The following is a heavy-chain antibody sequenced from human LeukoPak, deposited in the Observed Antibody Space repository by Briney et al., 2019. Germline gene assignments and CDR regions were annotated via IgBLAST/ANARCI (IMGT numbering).Heavy chain of an antibody. CDR3: ARDPVLFPFDY. CDR2: IYTSGYT. V-gene: IGHV4-4*07. J-gene: IGHJ4*02. CDR1: GGSFSGYH. D-gene: IGHD3-16*01. Sequence: SETLSLTCAVYGGSFSGYHWTWIRQPAGKGLEWIGRIYTSGYTNYNPSLKSRVTISVDTSKNQFSLKLSSVTAADTAVYYCARDPVLFPFDYWGQGTLVTVSS.